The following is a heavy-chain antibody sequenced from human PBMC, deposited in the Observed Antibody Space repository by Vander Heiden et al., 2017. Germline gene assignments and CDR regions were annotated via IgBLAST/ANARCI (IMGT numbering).Heavy chain of an antibody. Sequence: EVQLVESGGGLVQPGGSLRLYCAASGFTFSTYSINWVRQAPGKGLEWVSYISGSSGIIYYADSVKGRFTISRDNAKNSVFLEMNSLRAEDTAVYYCARRPTYCGQCFDFWGQGTLVTVSS. CDR2: ISGSSGII. V-gene: IGHV3-48*01. J-gene: IGHJ4*02. CDR1: GFTFSTYS. CDR3: ARRPTYCGQCFDF. D-gene: IGHD2-21*01.